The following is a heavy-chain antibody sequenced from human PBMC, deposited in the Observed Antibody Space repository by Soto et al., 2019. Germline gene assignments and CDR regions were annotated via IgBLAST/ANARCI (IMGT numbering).Heavy chain of an antibody. Sequence: GGSLRLSCAASGFTFSSHSMNWVRQAPGKGLEWVSSISSSSSYIYYADSVKGRFTISRDNAKNSLYLQMNSLRAEDTAVYYCGRFTTGTTLGRFFDYWGQGTLVTVSS. D-gene: IGHD1-1*01. CDR2: ISSSSSYI. V-gene: IGHV3-21*01. J-gene: IGHJ4*02. CDR1: GFTFSSHS. CDR3: GRFTTGTTLGRFFDY.